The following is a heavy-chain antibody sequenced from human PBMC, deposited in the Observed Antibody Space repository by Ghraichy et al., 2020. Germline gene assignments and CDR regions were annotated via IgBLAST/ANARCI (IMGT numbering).Heavy chain of an antibody. V-gene: IGHV3-43*01. CDR2: ISWDGGST. Sequence: GGSLRLSCAASGFTFDDYTMHWVRQAPGKGLEWVSLISWDGGSTYYADSVKGRFTISRDNSKNSLYLQMNSLRTEDTALYYCAKDIYNYWERLGAFDTWGQGTMVTVSS. CDR3: AKDIYNYWERLGAFDT. D-gene: IGHD1-26*01. CDR1: GFTFDDYT. J-gene: IGHJ3*02.